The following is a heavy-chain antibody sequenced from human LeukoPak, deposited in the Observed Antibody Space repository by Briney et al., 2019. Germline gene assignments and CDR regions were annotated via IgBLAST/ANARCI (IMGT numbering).Heavy chain of an antibody. D-gene: IGHD6-13*01. V-gene: IGHV3-7*04. Sequence: GGSLRLSCAVSGFTVSNDYMSWVRQAPGKGLEWVANIKQDASEKYYVDSVMGRFTISRDNAKNSLYLQMNSLRAEDTAVYYCARGYNTNWYRYYFDYWGQGTLVTVSS. CDR2: IKQDASEK. J-gene: IGHJ4*02. CDR3: ARGYNTNWYRYYFDY. CDR1: GFTVSNDY.